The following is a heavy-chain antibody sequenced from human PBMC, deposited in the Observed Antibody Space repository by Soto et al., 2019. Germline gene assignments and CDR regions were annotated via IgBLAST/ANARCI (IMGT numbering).Heavy chain of an antibody. Sequence: SETLSLTCAVYGGSFSGYYWSWIRQPPGKGLEWIGEINHSGSTNYNPSLKSRVTISVDTSKNQFSLKLSSVTAADTAVYYCAREGRRQQLLRRVRAFDIWGQGTMVTVSS. CDR2: INHSGST. CDR1: GGSFSGYY. CDR3: AREGRRQQLLRRVRAFDI. V-gene: IGHV4-34*01. D-gene: IGHD6-13*01. J-gene: IGHJ3*02.